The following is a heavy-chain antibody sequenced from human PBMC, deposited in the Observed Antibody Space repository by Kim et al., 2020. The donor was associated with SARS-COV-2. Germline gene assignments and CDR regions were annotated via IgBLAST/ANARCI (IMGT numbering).Heavy chain of an antibody. V-gene: IGHV3-11*01. D-gene: IGHD2-2*01. J-gene: IGHJ4*02. Sequence: STIDYEDCLKGRLTLARDNGKNVLYLQMNSMGVEDTAVYYCTRANVYDFEYWGQGILVTVSS. CDR2: STI. CDR3: TRANVYDFEY.